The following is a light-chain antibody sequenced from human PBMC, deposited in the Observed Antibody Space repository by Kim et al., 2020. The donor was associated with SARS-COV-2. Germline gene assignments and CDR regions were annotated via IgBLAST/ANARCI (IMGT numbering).Light chain of an antibody. J-gene: IGLJ2*01. CDR2: QDS. Sequence: SYELTQPPSVSVSPGQTASITCSGDKLGDKYACWYQQKPGQSPVLVIYQDSKRPSGIPERFYGSNSGNTATLTISGTQAMDEADYYCQAWDSSTVVFGGG. CDR1: KLGDKY. CDR3: QAWDSSTVV. V-gene: IGLV3-1*01.